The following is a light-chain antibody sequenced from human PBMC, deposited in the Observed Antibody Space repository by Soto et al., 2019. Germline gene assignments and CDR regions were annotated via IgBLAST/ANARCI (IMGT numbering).Light chain of an antibody. CDR1: SSDVGGYKY. J-gene: IGLJ1*01. Sequence: QSALTQPASVSGSPGQSITISCTGTSSDVGGYKYVSWYQQQPGKAPKLMIYDVSNRPSGVSNRFSGSKSGNTASLTISGLQAEDEADYYCSSYRSSSTLGVFGTGTKVTVL. CDR2: DVS. CDR3: SSYRSSSTLGV. V-gene: IGLV2-14*03.